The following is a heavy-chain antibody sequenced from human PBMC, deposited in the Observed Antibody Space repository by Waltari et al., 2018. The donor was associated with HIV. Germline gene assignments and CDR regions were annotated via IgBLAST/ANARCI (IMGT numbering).Heavy chain of an antibody. V-gene: IGHV3-23*01. CDR1: EFTFSRYA. D-gene: IGHD6-19*01. Sequence: EVQLLESGGGLVQPGGSMRLSCEASEFTFSRYAMSWVRQAPGQGLEWVSAISGSGGGTYYADSVKGRFTVSRDNPQNTLFLQMNSLRAEDTAIYYCAKVTRIAVAGTIDYWGQGTLVTVSS. J-gene: IGHJ4*02. CDR2: ISGSGGGT. CDR3: AKVTRIAVAGTIDY.